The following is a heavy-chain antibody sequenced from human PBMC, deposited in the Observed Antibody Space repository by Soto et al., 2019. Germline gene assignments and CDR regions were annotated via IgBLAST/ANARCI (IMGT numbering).Heavy chain of an antibody. Sequence: GSGPTLVNPTETLTLTCTVSGFSLSNARMGVSWIRQPPGKALEWLAHIFSNDEKSYSTSLKSRLTISKDTSKSQVVLTMTNMDPVDTATYYCARIPRTSSGGGVHNWFDPWGQGTLVTVSS. D-gene: IGHD6-19*01. CDR3: ARIPRTSSGGGVHNWFDP. V-gene: IGHV2-26*01. J-gene: IGHJ5*02. CDR2: IFSNDEK. CDR1: GFSLSNARMG.